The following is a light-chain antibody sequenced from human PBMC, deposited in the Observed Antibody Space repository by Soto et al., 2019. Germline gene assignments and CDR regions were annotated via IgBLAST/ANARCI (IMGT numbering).Light chain of an antibody. CDR2: RDS. Sequence: SYELTQPLSVSVALGQTARITCGGNNIGSKNVHWYQQKPGQAPVLVIYRDSNRPSGIPERFSGSNSGNTATLTISRAQADVVAVSYCNVWASSTARVFGGGTQLTVL. J-gene: IGLJ3*02. CDR3: NVWASSTARV. V-gene: IGLV3-9*01. CDR1: NIGSKN.